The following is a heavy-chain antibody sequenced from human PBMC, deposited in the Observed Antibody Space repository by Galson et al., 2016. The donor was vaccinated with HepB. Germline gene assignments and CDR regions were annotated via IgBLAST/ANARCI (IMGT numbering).Heavy chain of an antibody. Sequence: SETLSLTCSVSGGSMSSFYWSWVRQPPGKGLEWIGYVYYSGTTFYNPSLTSRATISIDTSRNQFSLKLRSVTAADTAVYYCARRGDFEVAPTAAPTLDIWGQGTMVTVSS. J-gene: IGHJ3*02. CDR2: VYYSGTT. CDR3: ARRGDFEVAPTAAPTLDI. CDR1: GGSMSSFY. D-gene: IGHD6-13*01. V-gene: IGHV4-59*08.